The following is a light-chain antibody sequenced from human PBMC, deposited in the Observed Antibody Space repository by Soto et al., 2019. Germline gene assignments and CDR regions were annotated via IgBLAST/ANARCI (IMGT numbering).Light chain of an antibody. V-gene: IGKV4-1*01. CDR1: QSISYSSINKNY. J-gene: IGKJ4*01. CDR2: WAS. CDR3: QQYFSSPLT. Sequence: DIVMTQSPDSLALSLGERATIHCKSSQSISYSSINKNYLAWYKQRPGQPPKVLFYWASTRQSGVPDRLSASGSWTDFTLIFTSLQEEDGAVYYWQQYFSSPLTVCGGTKVDSK.